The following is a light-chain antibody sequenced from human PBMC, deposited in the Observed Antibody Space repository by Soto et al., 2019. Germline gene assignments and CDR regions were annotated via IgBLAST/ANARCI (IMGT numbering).Light chain of an antibody. V-gene: IGKV1-5*03. J-gene: IGKJ1*01. CDR2: KAS. CDR1: ERIGSW. Sequence: DVQMTQSPSTLSASVGDRVTITCRASERIGSWLAWYQLKPGTVPKLLIYKASTLTKGVTSTFSGSGSGTEFNLTINRLQPDDFAAYYCQQYSSSPRTFGQGTKVDI. CDR3: QQYSSSPRT.